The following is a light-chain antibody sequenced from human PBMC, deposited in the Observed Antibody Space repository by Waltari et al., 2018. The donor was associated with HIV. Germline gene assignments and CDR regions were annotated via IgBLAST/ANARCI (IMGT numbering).Light chain of an antibody. CDR2: KDS. Sequence: SYELPQPPSLSVSPGQTARITCSGAALSMKYVYWYQQKPGQAPVLVIYKDSERSSGIPERFSGSSSGTTVTLTISGAQAEDEAAYFCQSTDRSGSYIIFGGGTKLTVL. CDR1: ALSMKY. J-gene: IGLJ2*01. CDR3: QSTDRSGSYII. V-gene: IGLV3-25*03.